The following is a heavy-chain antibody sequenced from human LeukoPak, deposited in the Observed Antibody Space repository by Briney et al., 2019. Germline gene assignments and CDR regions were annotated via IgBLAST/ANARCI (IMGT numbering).Heavy chain of an antibody. D-gene: IGHD3-10*01. CDR3: ARGNRWFGSQYLDY. CDR1: GFTFSDYG. V-gene: IGHV3-53*01. J-gene: IGHJ4*02. CDR2: IYSGGST. Sequence: PGGSLRLSCAGTGFTFSDYGMSWIRQAPGKGLEWVSVIYSGGSTYYADSVKGRFTISRDNSKNTLYLQMNSLRAEDTAVYYCARGNRWFGSQYLDYWGQGTLVTVSS.